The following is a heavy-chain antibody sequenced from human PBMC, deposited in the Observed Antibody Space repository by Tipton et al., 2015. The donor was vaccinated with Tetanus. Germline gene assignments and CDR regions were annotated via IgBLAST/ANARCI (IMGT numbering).Heavy chain of an antibody. CDR2: IDYFGST. Sequence: TLSLTCTVSGGSISTYHWNWIRQSPGKGLEWIGYIDYFGSTKYNPSLKSRVAMSVDTSKNQLSLRLNSVTSADTAVYYCARTSGYMYPDCWGQGTLVTVSS. V-gene: IGHV4-59*01. CDR1: GGSISTYH. J-gene: IGHJ4*02. D-gene: IGHD3-3*01. CDR3: ARTSGYMYPDC.